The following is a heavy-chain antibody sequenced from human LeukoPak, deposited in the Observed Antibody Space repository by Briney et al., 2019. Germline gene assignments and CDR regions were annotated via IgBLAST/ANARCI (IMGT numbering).Heavy chain of an antibody. D-gene: IGHD3-10*01. J-gene: IGHJ4*02. Sequence: PSETLSLTCTVSGGSISSYYWSWIRQPPGKGLEWIGYIYYSGSTNYNPSLKSRVTISVDTSKNQFSLKLSSVTAADTAVYYCARVGGKGPYYYGSGSSRPTRFDYWGQGTLVTVSS. V-gene: IGHV4-59*12. CDR2: IYYSGST. CDR3: ARVGGKGPYYYGSGSSRPTRFDY. CDR1: GGSISSYY.